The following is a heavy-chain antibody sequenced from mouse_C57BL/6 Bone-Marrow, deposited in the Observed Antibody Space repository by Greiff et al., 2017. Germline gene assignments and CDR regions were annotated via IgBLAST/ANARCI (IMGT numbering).Heavy chain of an antibody. V-gene: IGHV1-82*01. J-gene: IGHJ3*01. CDR3: ARSGDLFYYDYPFAY. CDR1: GYAFSSSW. D-gene: IGHD2-4*01. Sequence: QVQLQQSGPELVKPGASVKISCKASGYAFSSSWMNWVKQRPGKGLEWIGRIYPGDGDTNYNGKFKGKATLTADKSSSTAYMQLSSLTSEDSAVYFCARSGDLFYYDYPFAYWGQGTLVTVSA. CDR2: IYPGDGDT.